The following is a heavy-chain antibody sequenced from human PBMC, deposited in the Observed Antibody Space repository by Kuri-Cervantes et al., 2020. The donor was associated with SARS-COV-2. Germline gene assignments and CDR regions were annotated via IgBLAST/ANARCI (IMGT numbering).Heavy chain of an antibody. V-gene: IGHV3-30*04. J-gene: IGHJ4*02. CDR1: GFTFSSYA. D-gene: IGHD3-10*01. Sequence: GESLKISCAASGFTFSSYAMHCVRQAPGKGLEWVAVISYDGSNKYYADSVKGRFTISRDNSKNTLYLQMNSLRAEYTAVYYCASILLWFGELWDWGQGTLVTVSS. CDR2: ISYDGSNK. CDR3: ASILLWFGELWD.